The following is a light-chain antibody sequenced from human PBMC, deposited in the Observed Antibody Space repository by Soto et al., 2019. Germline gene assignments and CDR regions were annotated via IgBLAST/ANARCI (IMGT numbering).Light chain of an antibody. Sequence: PATLSVPPGDRATLPCRASQSVSTNFARYQQRPGQPPKLLIYWASTRESGVPDRFSGSGSGTDFTLTISSLQAEDVAVYYCQHYYTTPLTFGGGTKVDIK. V-gene: IGKV4-1*01. J-gene: IGKJ4*01. CDR2: WAS. CDR1: QSVSTN. CDR3: QHYYTTPLT.